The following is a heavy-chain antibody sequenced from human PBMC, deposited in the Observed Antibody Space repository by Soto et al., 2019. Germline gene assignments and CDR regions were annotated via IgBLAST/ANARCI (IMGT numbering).Heavy chain of an antibody. D-gene: IGHD6-19*01. Sequence: PSQTLSLPCDISGDSVSSDSTAWNWIRQSPSRGLEWLGRTYYKSKWVYNYAVSVRSRIAIKSDTSKNQFSLQLNSVTAEDTAVYFCAWGDQWLLYWGQGTLVTVSS. CDR3: AWGDQWLLY. V-gene: IGHV6-1*01. J-gene: IGHJ4*02. CDR2: TYYKSKWVY. CDR1: GDSVSSDSTA.